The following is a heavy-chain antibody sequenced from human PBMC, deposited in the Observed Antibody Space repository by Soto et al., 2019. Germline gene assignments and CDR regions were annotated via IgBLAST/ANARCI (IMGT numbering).Heavy chain of an antibody. Sequence: PSETLSLTCAVYGGSFSGYYWSWIRQPPGKGLEWIGEINHSGSTNYNPSLKSRVTISVDTSKNQFSLKLSSVTAADTAVYYCARDWYSSPSRPFDYWGQGTLVTVSS. CDR1: GGSFSGYY. V-gene: IGHV4-34*01. CDR3: ARDWYSSPSRPFDY. CDR2: INHSGST. J-gene: IGHJ4*02. D-gene: IGHD6-6*01.